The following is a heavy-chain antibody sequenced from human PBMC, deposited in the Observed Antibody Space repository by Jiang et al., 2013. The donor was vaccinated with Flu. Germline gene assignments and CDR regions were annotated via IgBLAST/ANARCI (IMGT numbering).Heavy chain of an antibody. CDR2: IYYSVHS. Sequence: IGYIYYSVHSGRNPSLESRVTISEDMTKNQISLKLTSVTAADTAVYYCARQLVRGETLFDYWGQGTLVTVSS. V-gene: IGHV4-59*08. CDR3: ARQLVRGETLFDY. D-gene: IGHD3-10*01. J-gene: IGHJ4*02.